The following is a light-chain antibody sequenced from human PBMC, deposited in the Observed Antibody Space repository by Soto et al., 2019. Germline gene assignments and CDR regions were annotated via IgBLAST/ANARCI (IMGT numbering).Light chain of an antibody. CDR3: QQSYSTPWT. Sequence: DIQITPSPSSMSSSLGDLVTITFRASQSISSYLNWYQQKPGKAPKLLIYAASSLQSGIPSRFSGSGSETDFTLTISSLQPEDFATYYCQQSYSTPWTFGQGTKVDIK. J-gene: IGKJ1*01. CDR2: AAS. V-gene: IGKV1-39*01. CDR1: QSISSY.